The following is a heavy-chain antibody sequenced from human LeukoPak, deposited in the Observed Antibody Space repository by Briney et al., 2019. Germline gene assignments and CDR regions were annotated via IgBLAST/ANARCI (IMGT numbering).Heavy chain of an antibody. J-gene: IGHJ4*02. CDR1: GFTFSDYY. D-gene: IGHD2-15*01. CDR2: ISTSGNSI. Sequence: PGGSLRLSCAAAGFTFSDYYLSWIRQAPGKGLEWVSYISTSGNSIYYADSVKGRFTITRDNAKNSLYLQINSLRAEDTAVYYCARDGGFCSGGSCYDYWGQGTLVTVSS. V-gene: IGHV3-11*04. CDR3: ARDGGFCSGGSCYDY.